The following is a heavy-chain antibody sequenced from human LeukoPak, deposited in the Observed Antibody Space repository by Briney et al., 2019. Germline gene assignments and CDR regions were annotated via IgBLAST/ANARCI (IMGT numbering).Heavy chain of an antibody. V-gene: IGHV1-18*01. Sequence: ASVTVSCKASGYTFTSYGISWVRQAPGQGLEWMGWISAYNGNTNYAQKLQGRVTMTTDTSTSTAYMELRSLRSDDTAAYYCARVELDDYGDYYWYFDLWGRGTLVTVSS. D-gene: IGHD4-17*01. CDR2: ISAYNGNT. J-gene: IGHJ2*01. CDR3: ARVELDDYGDYYWYFDL. CDR1: GYTFTSYG.